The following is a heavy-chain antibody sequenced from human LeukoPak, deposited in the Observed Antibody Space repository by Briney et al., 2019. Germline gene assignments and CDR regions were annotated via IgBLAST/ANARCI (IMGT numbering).Heavy chain of an antibody. J-gene: IGHJ6*03. CDR3: ARPSIAARPDYYYMDV. CDR2: ISAYNGNT. D-gene: IGHD6-6*01. Sequence: ASVKVSCKASGYTFTSYGISWVRQAPGQGLEWMGWISAYNGNTNYAQKLQGRVTMTTDTSTSTAYMELRSLRSDDTAVYYCARPSIAARPDYYYMDVWGKGTTVTVSS. CDR1: GYTFTSYG. V-gene: IGHV1-18*01.